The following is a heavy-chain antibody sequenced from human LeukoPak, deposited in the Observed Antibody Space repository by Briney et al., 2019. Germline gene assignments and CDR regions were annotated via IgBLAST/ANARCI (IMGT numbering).Heavy chain of an antibody. CDR2: IRYDGSNH. CDR3: AKDIRRGYNFGYDQFAY. CDR1: GFTSSNYG. J-gene: IGHJ4*02. V-gene: IGHV3-30*02. D-gene: IGHD5-18*01. Sequence: GGSLRLSCAASGFTSSNYGMHWARQAPGKGLEWVAFIRYDGSNHSYADSVKGRFTISRDNSKKTLYLQMNSLRTEDTAIYYCAKDIRRGYNFGYDQFAYWGQGTLVAVSS.